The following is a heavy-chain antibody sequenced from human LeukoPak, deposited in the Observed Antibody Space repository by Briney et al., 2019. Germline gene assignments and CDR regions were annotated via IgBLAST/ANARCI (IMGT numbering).Heavy chain of an antibody. CDR2: INSGGGT. J-gene: IGHJ5*02. D-gene: IGHD3-3*01. V-gene: IGHV3-23*01. CDR3: AKDTFWSGSNWFDP. Sequence: GGSLRLSCAASGFTFSIYGMTWVRQAPGKGLEWVSTINSGGGTYYADSVKGRFTISRDNSKNTLYLQMNSLRAEDTAVYYCAKDTFWSGSNWFDPWGQGTLVTVSS. CDR1: GFTFSIYG.